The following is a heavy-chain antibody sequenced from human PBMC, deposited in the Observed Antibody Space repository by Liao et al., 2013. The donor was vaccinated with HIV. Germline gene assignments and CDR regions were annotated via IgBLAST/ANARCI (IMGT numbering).Heavy chain of an antibody. CDR2: IHTSGVR. J-gene: IGHJ4*02. V-gene: IGHV4-61*02. CDR3: ARGRVIDY. CDR1: GDPLTRGVYY. Sequence: QVRLQESGPGLVQASETLSLTCTVSGDPLTRGVYYWTWIRQPAGKGLEWIGRIHTSGVRNHNPSLKSRVILSVDTSKNQFSLKLSSVTAADTAVYYCARGRVIDYWGQGTLVTVYS.